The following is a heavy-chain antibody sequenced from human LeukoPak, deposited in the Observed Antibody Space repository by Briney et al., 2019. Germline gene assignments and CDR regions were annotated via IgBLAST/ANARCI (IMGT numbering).Heavy chain of an antibody. J-gene: IGHJ4*02. CDR2: IYTSGST. CDR3: ASDDLSSRAAY. V-gene: IGHV4-61*02. Sequence: SQTLFLTCTVSGGSISSGSYYWSWIRQPAGKGLEWIGRIYTSGSTNYNPSLKSRVTISVDTSKNQFSLKLSSVTAADTAVYYCASDDLSSRAAYWGQGTLVTVSS. D-gene: IGHD2-2*01. CDR1: GGSISSGSYY.